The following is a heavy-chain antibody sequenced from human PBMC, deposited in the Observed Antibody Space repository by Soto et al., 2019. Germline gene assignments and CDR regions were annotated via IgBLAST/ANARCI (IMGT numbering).Heavy chain of an antibody. CDR2: ISAYNGNT. Sequence: APVKVSCKASGYTFTSYGISSVRQAPGQGLEWMGWISAYNGNTNYAQKLQGRVTMTTDTSTSTAYMELRSLRSDDTAVYYCARGACSSTRCYYRAFDIWGQGTMVTVSS. D-gene: IGHD2-2*01. J-gene: IGHJ3*02. CDR3: ARGACSSTRCYYRAFDI. V-gene: IGHV1-18*01. CDR1: GYTFTSYG.